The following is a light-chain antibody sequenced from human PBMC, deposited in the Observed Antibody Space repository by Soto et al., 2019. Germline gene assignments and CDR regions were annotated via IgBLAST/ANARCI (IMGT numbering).Light chain of an antibody. CDR2: SNN. J-gene: IGLJ2*01. CDR1: SSNIGSNT. Sequence: QSVLTQPPSASGTPGQRVTISCSGSSSNIGSNTVNWYQQLPGTAPQLLIYSNNQRPSGVPDRFSGSKSGTSASLAISGLHSEDEADYYCAAWDDSLNGVVFGGGTKLTVL. V-gene: IGLV1-44*01. CDR3: AAWDDSLNGVV.